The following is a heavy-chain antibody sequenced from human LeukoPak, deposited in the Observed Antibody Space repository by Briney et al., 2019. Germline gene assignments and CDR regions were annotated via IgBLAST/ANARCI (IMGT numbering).Heavy chain of an antibody. Sequence: PSETLSLTCAAYGGSISGYYWSWIRQTPGRGLELDGEIHYSGATSYNPSLKSRATISTDTSKNQFSLRLSSVTAADTAVYYCARGNILTGYCFDFWGQGALVTVSS. CDR2: IHYSGAT. CDR3: ARGNILTGYCFDF. V-gene: IGHV4-34*01. J-gene: IGHJ4*02. D-gene: IGHD3-9*01. CDR1: GGSISGYY.